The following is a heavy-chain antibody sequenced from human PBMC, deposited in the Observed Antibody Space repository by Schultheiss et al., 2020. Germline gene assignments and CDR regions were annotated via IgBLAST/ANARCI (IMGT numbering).Heavy chain of an antibody. CDR1: GGSFSGYY. V-gene: IGHV4-34*01. J-gene: IGHJ6*03. Sequence: SETQSLTCAVYGGSFSGYYWSWIRQPPGKGLEWIGEINHSGSTNYNPSLKSRVTISVDTSKNQFSLKLSSVTAADTAVYYCARVGYDFWSGPRYYYMDVWGKGTTVNVSS. CDR2: INHSGST. D-gene: IGHD3-3*01. CDR3: ARVGYDFWSGPRYYYMDV.